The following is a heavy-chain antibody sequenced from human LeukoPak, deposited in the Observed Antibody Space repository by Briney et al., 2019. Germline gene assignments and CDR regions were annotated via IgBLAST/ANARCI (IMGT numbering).Heavy chain of an antibody. Sequence: SVKVSCKASGGTFSSYAISWVRQAPGQGLEWMGGIIPIFGTANYAQKFQGRVTITADESTSTAYMELSSLRSEDTAVYYCASLYCSGGSCYSGLFDYWGQGTLVTVSS. V-gene: IGHV1-69*01. CDR2: IIPIFGTA. CDR1: GGTFSSYA. CDR3: ASLYCSGGSCYSGLFDY. D-gene: IGHD2-15*01. J-gene: IGHJ4*02.